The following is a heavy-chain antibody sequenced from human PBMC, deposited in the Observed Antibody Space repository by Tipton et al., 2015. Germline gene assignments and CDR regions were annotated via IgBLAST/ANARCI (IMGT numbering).Heavy chain of an antibody. CDR2: ITPIFGTT. J-gene: IGHJ4*02. CDR3: ARANIPGDFDC. V-gene: IGHV1-69*01. D-gene: IGHD1-20*01. CDR1: GGTVSSFD. Sequence: QLVQSGAEVKKPGSSVKVPCKASGGTVSSFDINWVRQAPGQGLEWMGGITPIFGTTNYAQKFLDRVTITADESTSTAYMELSSLRSEDTAMYYCARANIPGDFDCWGQGTMVTVSS.